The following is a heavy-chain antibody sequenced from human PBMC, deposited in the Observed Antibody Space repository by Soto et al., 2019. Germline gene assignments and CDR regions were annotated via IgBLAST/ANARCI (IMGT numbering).Heavy chain of an antibody. Sequence: EVQLLESGGGLVQPGGSLRLSCAVSGFSFSTYGVTWVRQAPGKGLEWVSGVSGGSGTTHYADSVKGRFTITGDTSKNKVNLQMNNLRGDDTPCYYCANWNVYGDHGGQGPLVTVSS. V-gene: IGHV3-23*01. CDR1: GFSFSTYG. CDR3: ANWNVYGDH. CDR2: VSGGSGTT. D-gene: IGHD1-1*01. J-gene: IGHJ4*02.